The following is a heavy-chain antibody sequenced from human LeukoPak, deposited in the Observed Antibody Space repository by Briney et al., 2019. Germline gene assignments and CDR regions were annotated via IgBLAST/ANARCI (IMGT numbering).Heavy chain of an antibody. V-gene: IGHV1-2*02. Sequence: ASVTVSCKASGYTFTGYYMHWVRLAPGQGLEWMGWINPNSGGTNYAQKSQGRVTMTRDTSISTAYMELSRLRSDDTAVYYCARDSGREVDGSGTHYKANYWGQENRVTVSS. CDR3: ARDSGREVDGSGTHYKANY. J-gene: IGHJ4*02. D-gene: IGHD3-10*01. CDR1: GYTFTGYY. CDR2: INPNSGGT.